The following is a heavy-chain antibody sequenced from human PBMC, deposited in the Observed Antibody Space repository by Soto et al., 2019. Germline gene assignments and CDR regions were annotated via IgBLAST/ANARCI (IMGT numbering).Heavy chain of an antibody. Sequence: ASVKVSCKASGYTFTSNSIGWVRQAPGQGLEWMGWINVYNGNTKYAQQLQGRVTLTTYTSTSRAYMDLRSLRSDDTAVYYCARISSASSGWLSDYWGQGTLVTVAS. CDR1: GYTFTSNS. CDR3: ARISSASSGWLSDY. CDR2: INVYNGNT. D-gene: IGHD6-19*01. J-gene: IGHJ4*02. V-gene: IGHV1-18*04.